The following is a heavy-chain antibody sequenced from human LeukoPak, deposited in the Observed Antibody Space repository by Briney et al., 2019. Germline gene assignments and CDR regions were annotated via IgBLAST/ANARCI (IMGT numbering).Heavy chain of an antibody. CDR3: AKDMAAADKPEYYYYGMDV. Sequence: PGRSLRLSCAASGFTFSSYAMHWVRQAPGKGLEWVSGISWNSGSIGYADSVKGRFTISRDNAKNSLYLQMNSLRAEDTALYYCAKDMAAADKPEYYYYGMDVWGQGTTVTVSS. J-gene: IGHJ6*02. D-gene: IGHD6-13*01. CDR2: ISWNSGSI. V-gene: IGHV3-9*01. CDR1: GFTFSSYA.